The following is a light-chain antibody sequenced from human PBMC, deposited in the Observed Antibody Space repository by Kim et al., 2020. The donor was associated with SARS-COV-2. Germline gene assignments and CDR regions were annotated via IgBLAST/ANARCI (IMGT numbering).Light chain of an antibody. CDR3: QAWDSSTHVV. J-gene: IGLJ2*01. CDR2: QDS. Sequence: VSPGQTASIACSGDKLGDKYACWYQQKPGKSPVLVICQDSKRPSGIPERFSGSNSGNTATLTISGTQAMDEADYYCQAWDSSTHVVFGGGTKLTVL. V-gene: IGLV3-1*01. CDR1: KLGDKY.